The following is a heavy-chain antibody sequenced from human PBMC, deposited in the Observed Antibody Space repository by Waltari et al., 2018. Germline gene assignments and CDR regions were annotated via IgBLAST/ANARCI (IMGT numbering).Heavy chain of an antibody. J-gene: IGHJ5*02. CDR2: ISGSGGST. Sequence: EVQLLESGGGLVQPGGSLRLSCAASGFTSSSYALSLVRQAPGKGLEWVSAISGSGGSTYYADSVKGRFTISRDNSKNTLYLQMNSLRAEDTAVYYCAKDEDWNYIPNWFDPWGQGTLVTVSS. D-gene: IGHD1-7*01. CDR3: AKDEDWNYIPNWFDP. V-gene: IGHV3-23*01. CDR1: GFTSSSYA.